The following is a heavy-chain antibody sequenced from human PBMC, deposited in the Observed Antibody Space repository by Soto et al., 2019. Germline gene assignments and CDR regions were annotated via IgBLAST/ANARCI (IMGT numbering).Heavy chain of an antibody. CDR1: GGSITSYY. Sequence: SETLSLTCTVSGGSITSYYWSWIRQPPGKGLEWIGYIYYSGSTNYNPSLKSRITISVDTSKNQFSLKLSSVTAADSAVYYCARGAYSGRIGSFDYWGQGTLVTVSS. V-gene: IGHV4-59*08. D-gene: IGHD1-26*01. CDR2: IYYSGST. CDR3: ARGAYSGRIGSFDY. J-gene: IGHJ4*02.